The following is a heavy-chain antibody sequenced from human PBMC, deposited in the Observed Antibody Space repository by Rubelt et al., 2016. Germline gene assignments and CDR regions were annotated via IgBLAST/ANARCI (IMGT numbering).Heavy chain of an antibody. J-gene: IGHJ3*02. CDR2: ISYSGST. V-gene: IGHV4-39*01. D-gene: IGHD2-15*01. CDR3: ARRNVEKHAFDI. Sequence: QVQLQESGPGLVKPSETLSLTCTVSGGSISSSDYYWGWIRQTPGKGLEWIATISYSGSTYYNTSIKSRVTISVDSPKNQFSLKLTSVTAADTAVYYCARRNVEKHAFDIWGQGTVVTVSS. CDR1: GGSISSSDYY.